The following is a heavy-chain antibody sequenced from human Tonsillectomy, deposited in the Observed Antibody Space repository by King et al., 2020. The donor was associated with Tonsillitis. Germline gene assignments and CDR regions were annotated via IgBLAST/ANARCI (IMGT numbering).Heavy chain of an antibody. D-gene: IGHD3-10*01. Sequence: VQLVESGGGAVQPGGSLRLSCATSGFTFSSYGMHWVRQAPGKGLEWVAFIRYDGSNKYYADSVKGRFTISRDNSKNTLYLRMDSLRVEDTAVYYCAKDGPPFYGSGTYGTFDIWGRGTMVTVSS. V-gene: IGHV3-30*02. CDR2: IRYDGSNK. J-gene: IGHJ3*02. CDR1: GFTFSSYG. CDR3: AKDGPPFYGSGTYGTFDI.